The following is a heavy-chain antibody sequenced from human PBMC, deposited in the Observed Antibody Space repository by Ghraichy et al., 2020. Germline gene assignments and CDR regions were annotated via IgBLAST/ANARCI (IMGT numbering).Heavy chain of an antibody. D-gene: IGHD6-6*01. V-gene: IGHV3-15*01. Sequence: SCAASGFTFRNAWMYWVRQAPGAGLEWVGRIKIEAHGGTTDYAAPVEGRFTISRDDSKDKLYLQMNSLKTEDTAVYYCTTDAGFVPYYFVYWGQGTLVTVSS. CDR1: GFTFRNAW. CDR2: IKIEAHGGTT. J-gene: IGHJ4*02. CDR3: TTDAGFVPYYFVY.